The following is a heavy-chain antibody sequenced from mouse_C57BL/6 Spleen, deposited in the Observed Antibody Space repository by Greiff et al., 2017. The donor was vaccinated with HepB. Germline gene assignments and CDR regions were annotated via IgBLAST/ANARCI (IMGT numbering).Heavy chain of an antibody. CDR2: INPSSGYT. CDR3: ARERVVTDFYYYAMDY. D-gene: IGHD1-1*02. Sequence: QVQLQQSGAELARPGASVKMSCKASGYTFTSYTMHWVKQRPGQGLEWIGYINPSSGYTKYNQKFKDKATLTADKSSSTAYMQLSSLTSEDSAVYYCARERVVTDFYYYAMDYWGQGTSVTVSS. V-gene: IGHV1-4*01. CDR1: GYTFTSYT. J-gene: IGHJ4*01.